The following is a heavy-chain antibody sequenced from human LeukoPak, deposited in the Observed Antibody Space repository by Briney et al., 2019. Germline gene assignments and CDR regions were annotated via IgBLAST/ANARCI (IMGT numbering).Heavy chain of an antibody. J-gene: IGHJ4*02. D-gene: IGHD6-13*01. Sequence: GGSLRLSCAASGFTFSSYAMSWVRLAPGKGLEWVSAISGSGGSTYYADSVKGRFTISRDNSRNTLYLQMNSLRAEDTAIYYCAKYAYSSSWEYYFDYWGQGTLVTVSS. CDR3: AKYAYSSSWEYYFDY. V-gene: IGHV3-23*01. CDR2: ISGSGGST. CDR1: GFTFSSYA.